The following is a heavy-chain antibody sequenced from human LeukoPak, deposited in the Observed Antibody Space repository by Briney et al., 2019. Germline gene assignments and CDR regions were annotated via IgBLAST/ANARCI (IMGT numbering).Heavy chain of an antibody. J-gene: IGHJ6*03. D-gene: IGHD6-13*01. CDR2: IYTSGST. CDR3: ARDHPGSSWYNYYMDV. CDR1: GGSISSGSYY. V-gene: IGHV4-61*02. Sequence: PSETLSLTCTVSGGSISSGSYYWSWIRQPAGKGLEWIGRIYTSGSTNYNPSLKSRVTISVDTSKNQFSLKLSSVTAADTAVYYCARDHPGSSWYNYYMDVWGKGTTVTISS.